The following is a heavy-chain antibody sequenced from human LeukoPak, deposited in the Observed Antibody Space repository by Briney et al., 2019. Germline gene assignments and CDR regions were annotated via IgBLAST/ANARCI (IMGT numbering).Heavy chain of an antibody. D-gene: IGHD6-13*01. Sequence: GGSLRLSCAASGFTFSSYGMHWVRQAPGKGLEWVAVIWYDGSNKYYADSVKGRFTISRDNSKNTLYLQMNSLRAEDTAEYYCARGGLGQQLVEYYFDYWGQGTLVTVSS. V-gene: IGHV3-33*01. CDR1: GFTFSSYG. CDR2: IWYDGSNK. J-gene: IGHJ4*02. CDR3: ARGGLGQQLVEYYFDY.